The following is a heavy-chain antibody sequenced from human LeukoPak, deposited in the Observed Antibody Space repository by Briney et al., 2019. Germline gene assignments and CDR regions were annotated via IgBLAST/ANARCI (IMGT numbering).Heavy chain of an antibody. CDR3: ATSNDAKIAPFDH. D-gene: IGHD2-21*01. V-gene: IGHV4-4*09. Sequence: SETLSLTCTVSGVSMSAYRWSWVRQSPEKGLEWIGCINTKGETSYNPSLKSRVTTSVDTSKSQFSLRLTSVTAADTAVYYCATSNDAKIAPFDHWGQGAPVTVPS. CDR2: INTKGET. CDR1: GVSMSAYR. J-gene: IGHJ4*02.